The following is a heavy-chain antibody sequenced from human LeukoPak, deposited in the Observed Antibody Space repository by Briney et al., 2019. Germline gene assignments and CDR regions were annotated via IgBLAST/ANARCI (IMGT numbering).Heavy chain of an antibody. CDR3: ARAIDYGDYPFDY. CDR2: IYYSGST. J-gene: IGHJ4*02. CDR1: GGSISSGRYY. Sequence: PSENLSLTCPVSGGSISSGRYYWSWIRQHPGKGLEWIGYIYYSGSTYYNPSLKSRVTISVDTSKNQFSLKLSSVTAADTAVYYCARAIDYGDYPFDYWGQGTLVTVSS. V-gene: IGHV4-31*03. D-gene: IGHD4-17*01.